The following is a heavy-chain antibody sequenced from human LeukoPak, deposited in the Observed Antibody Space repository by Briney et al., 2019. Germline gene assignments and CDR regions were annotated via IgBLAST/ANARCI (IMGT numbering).Heavy chain of an antibody. Sequence: SETLSLTCAVSGYSISSNHWWGWIRQPPGKGLEWIGYIFYAGSTYYNPSLKSRVTMSVDTSKDQFSLRLSSVTAVDTAVYYCARIGPILGAAWVDYWGQGTLVSVSS. CDR2: IFYAGST. CDR1: GYSISSNHW. CDR3: ARIGPILGAAWVDY. J-gene: IGHJ4*02. D-gene: IGHD3-3*02. V-gene: IGHV4-28*01.